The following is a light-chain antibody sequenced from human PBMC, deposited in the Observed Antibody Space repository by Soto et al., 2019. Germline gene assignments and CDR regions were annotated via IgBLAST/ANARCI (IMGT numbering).Light chain of an antibody. CDR3: QQYKNWPSIT. Sequence: EIVMTQSPATLSVSPGERDTLSCRASQSVRSNVAWYQQKHGQTPRLHIYGASTRETGIPARFSGSGSGTEFTLTISSLQSEDFAVYACQQYKNWPSITFGQGTRLEIK. J-gene: IGKJ5*01. CDR1: QSVRSN. V-gene: IGKV3-15*01. CDR2: GAS.